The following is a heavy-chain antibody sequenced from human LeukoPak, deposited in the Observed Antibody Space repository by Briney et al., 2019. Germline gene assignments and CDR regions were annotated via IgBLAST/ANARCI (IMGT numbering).Heavy chain of an antibody. J-gene: IGHJ5*02. CDR1: GFTFSSYA. Sequence: GGSLRLSCAASGFTFSSYAMSWVRQAPGKGLEWVSAISGSGGSTYYADSVKGRFTISRDNSKNTLYLQMNSLRAEDTAVYYCAKPTNYYDSGSYYKSWFDPWGQGTLVTVSS. CDR3: AKPTNYYDSGSYYKSWFDP. V-gene: IGHV3-23*01. CDR2: ISGSGGST. D-gene: IGHD3-10*01.